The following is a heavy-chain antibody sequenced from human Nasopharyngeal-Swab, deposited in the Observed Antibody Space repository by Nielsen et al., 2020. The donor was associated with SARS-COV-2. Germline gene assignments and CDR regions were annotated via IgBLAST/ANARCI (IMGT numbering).Heavy chain of an antibody. D-gene: IGHD3-22*01. CDR3: AKTPIITMIVVVIEHWYFDL. V-gene: IGHV4-59*12. Sequence: SETLSLTCTVSGGSISSYYWSWIRQPPGKGLEWIGYIYYSGSTNYNPSLKSRVTISVDTSKNQFSLKLSPVTAADTAVYYCAKTPIITMIVVVIEHWYFDLWGRGTLVTVSS. CDR2: IYYSGST. J-gene: IGHJ2*01. CDR1: GGSISSYY.